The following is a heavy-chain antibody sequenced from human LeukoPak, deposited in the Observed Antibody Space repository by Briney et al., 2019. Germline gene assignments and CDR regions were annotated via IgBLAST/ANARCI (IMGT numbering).Heavy chain of an antibody. D-gene: IGHD4/OR15-4a*01. CDR2: IYTSGST. Sequence: SQTLSLTCTVSGGSISSGSYYWSWIRQPAGKGLEWIGRIYTSGSTNYNPSLKSRVTISVDTSKNQFSLKLGSVTAADTAVYYCARDGAVPYYFDYWGQGTLVTVSS. J-gene: IGHJ4*02. CDR3: ARDGAVPYYFDY. CDR1: GGSISSGSYY. V-gene: IGHV4-61*02.